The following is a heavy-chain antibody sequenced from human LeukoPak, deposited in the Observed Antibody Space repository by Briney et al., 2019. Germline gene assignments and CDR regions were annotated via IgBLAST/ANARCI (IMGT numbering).Heavy chain of an antibody. CDR2: ISYDGSNK. J-gene: IGHJ2*01. V-gene: IGHV3-30*18. CDR3: AKGVLWWCPGWYFDL. Sequence: PGRSLRLSCAASGFTFSSYGMHWVRQAPGKGLEWVAVISYDGSNKYYADSVKGRFTISRDNSKNTLYLQMNSLRAEDTAVYYCAKGVLWWCPGWYFDLWGRGTLVTVSS. CDR1: GFTFSSYG. D-gene: IGHD2-21*01.